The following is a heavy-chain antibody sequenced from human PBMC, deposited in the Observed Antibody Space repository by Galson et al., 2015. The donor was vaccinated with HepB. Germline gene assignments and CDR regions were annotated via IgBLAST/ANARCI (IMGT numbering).Heavy chain of an antibody. D-gene: IGHD3-3*01. CDR1: GYTSTSHI. CDR3: ARSDFDEAAFDS. J-gene: IGHJ4*02. V-gene: IGHV1-18*01. Sequence: SVTVSCKASGYTSTSHILDWIRQAPGQGPERVGKINTSNGQTDFAPNFQGRVTVTMETSTSTAYLELSSLTCDDTAVYYCARSDFDEAAFDSWGRGTLVTVSS. CDR2: INTSNGQT.